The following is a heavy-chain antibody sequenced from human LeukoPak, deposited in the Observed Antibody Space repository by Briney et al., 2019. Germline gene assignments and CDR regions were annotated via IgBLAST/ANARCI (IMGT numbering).Heavy chain of an antibody. J-gene: IGHJ6*03. CDR1: GFTFSSYE. Sequence: GGSLRLSCAASGFTFSSYEMNWVRQAPGKGLEWVSYISSSGSTIYYADSVKGRFTISRDNANNSLYLQMNSLRAEDTAVYYCARGPSSGWYYYYYMDVWGKGTTVTISS. V-gene: IGHV3-48*03. CDR2: ISSSGSTI. D-gene: IGHD6-19*01. CDR3: ARGPSSGWYYYYYMDV.